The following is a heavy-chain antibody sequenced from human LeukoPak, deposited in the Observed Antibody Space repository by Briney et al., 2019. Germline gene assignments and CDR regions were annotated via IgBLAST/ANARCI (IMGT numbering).Heavy chain of an antibody. V-gene: IGHV3-11*01. CDR1: GFTFNDYY. J-gene: IGHJ5*02. Sequence: GGSLRLSCAASGFTFNDYYMSWIRQAPGKGREWLSYINIGGTNTHYADSVKGRFTISRDNAKKSLYLEMNNLRAGDTAVYYCATDGAGFDTWGQGVLVTVSS. CDR3: ATDGAGFDT. CDR2: INIGGTNT.